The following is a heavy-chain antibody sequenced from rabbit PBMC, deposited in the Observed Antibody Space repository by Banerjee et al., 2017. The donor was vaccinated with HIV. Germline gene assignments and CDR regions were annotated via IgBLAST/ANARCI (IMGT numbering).Heavy chain of an antibody. D-gene: IGHD1-1*01. Sequence: QEQVEESGGGLVKPEGSLTLTCKASGFDLGSAYYMCWVRQAPGKGLELIACIYTDSGGTWYASWLNGRFTISKTSSTTVTLQMTSLTAADTATYFCARAFVSVGYYFGLRGQGTLVTVS. V-gene: IGHV1S45*01. CDR2: IYTDSGGT. CDR3: ARAFVSVGYYFGL. CDR1: GFDLGSAYY. J-gene: IGHJ3*01.